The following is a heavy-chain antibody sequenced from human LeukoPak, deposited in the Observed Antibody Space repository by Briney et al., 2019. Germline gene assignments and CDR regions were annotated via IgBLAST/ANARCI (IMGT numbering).Heavy chain of an antibody. CDR3: ARGDSYSSGWYGVSSYYFDY. D-gene: IGHD6-19*01. V-gene: IGHV6-1*01. CDR1: GDSVSSNSAA. J-gene: IGHJ4*02. Sequence: SQTLSLTCAISGDSVSSNSAAWNWIRQSPSRGLEWLGRTYYRSKWYNDYAVSVKSRITINPDTSKNQFSLQLNSVTPEDTAVYYCARGDSYSSGWYGVSSYYFDYWGQGTLVTVSS. CDR2: TYYRSKWYN.